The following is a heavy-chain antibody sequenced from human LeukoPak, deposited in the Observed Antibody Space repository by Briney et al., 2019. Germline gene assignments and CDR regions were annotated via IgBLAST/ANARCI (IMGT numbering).Heavy chain of an antibody. CDR2: IIPIPGIA. J-gene: IGHJ3*02. D-gene: IGHD3-3*01. Sequence: SVKVSCKASGGTFSSYTFRWVRLAPGQGLEWMGAIIPIPGIANSAQKVQGRVTITADKSTSAAYMELSSLRSEDTAVYYCARVCWSGHDAFDIWGQGTMVTVSS. CDR1: GGTFSSYT. CDR3: ARVCWSGHDAFDI. V-gene: IGHV1-69*10.